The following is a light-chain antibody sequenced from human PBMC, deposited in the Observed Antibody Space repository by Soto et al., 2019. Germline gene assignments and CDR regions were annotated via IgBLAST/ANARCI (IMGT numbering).Light chain of an antibody. Sequence: AIQLTQSPSSLSASIGDRVTISCRASQGISTALAWYQQKSGTAPKLLIYDASNLESWVPSRFSGSGSGTDFTLTISSLQPEDFATYYCQQFNGYPRTFCQGTRLEIK. CDR3: QQFNGYPRT. J-gene: IGKJ5*01. CDR1: QGISTA. V-gene: IGKV1-13*02. CDR2: DAS.